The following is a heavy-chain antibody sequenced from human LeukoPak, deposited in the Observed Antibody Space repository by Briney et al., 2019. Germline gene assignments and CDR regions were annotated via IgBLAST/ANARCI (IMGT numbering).Heavy chain of an antibody. Sequence: GGSLRLSCAASGFTFSSYGMHWVRQAPGKGLEWVAVIWYDGSNKYYADSVKGRFTISRDNSKNTLYLQMNSLRAEDTAVYYCARGGAGRGYSQYGTGVWGQGTTVTVSS. D-gene: IGHD5-18*01. V-gene: IGHV3-33*01. CDR3: ARGGAGRGYSQYGTGV. J-gene: IGHJ6*02. CDR1: GFTFSSYG. CDR2: IWYDGSNK.